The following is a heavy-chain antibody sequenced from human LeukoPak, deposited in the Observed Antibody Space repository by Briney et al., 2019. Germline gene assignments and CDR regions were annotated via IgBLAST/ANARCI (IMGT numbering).Heavy chain of an antibody. CDR1: GGTFSSYA. CDR3: ARDESATTLHY. J-gene: IGHJ4*02. D-gene: IGHD1-7*01. V-gene: IGHV1-69*05. Sequence: GASVTVSCKASGGTFSSYAISWLRQAPGQGLEWMGGIIPIFGTANYAQKFQGRVTITTDESTSTAYMELSSLRSEDTAVYYCARDESATTLHYWGQGTLVTVSS. CDR2: IIPIFGTA.